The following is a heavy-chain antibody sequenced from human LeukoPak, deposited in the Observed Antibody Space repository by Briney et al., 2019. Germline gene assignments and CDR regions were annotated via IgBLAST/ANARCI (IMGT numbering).Heavy chain of an antibody. CDR3: ARVSGIALDS. J-gene: IGHJ4*02. V-gene: IGHV4-30-2*01. CDR1: GGSISSGGYY. Sequence: SQTLSLTCTVSGGSISSGGYYWSWIRQPPGKGLEWIGYIYHSGSTYYNPSLMSRVTMSVDTSKNQFSLKLSSVTAADTAVYHCARVSGIALDSWGQGTLVTVSS. CDR2: IYHSGST. D-gene: IGHD6-13*01.